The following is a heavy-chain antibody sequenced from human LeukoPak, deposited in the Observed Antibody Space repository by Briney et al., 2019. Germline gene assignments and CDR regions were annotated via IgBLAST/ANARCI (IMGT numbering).Heavy chain of an antibody. D-gene: IGHD3-3*01. CDR1: GGSISSGSYY. J-gene: IGHJ5*02. Sequence: SETLSLTCTVSGGSISSGSYYWSWIRQPAGKGLEWIGRIYTSGSTNYNPSLKSRVTISVDTSKNLFSLKLSSVTAADTAVYYCARGPYYDFWSGYGEFDPWGQGTLVTVSS. CDR2: IYTSGST. CDR3: ARGPYYDFWSGYGEFDP. V-gene: IGHV4-61*02.